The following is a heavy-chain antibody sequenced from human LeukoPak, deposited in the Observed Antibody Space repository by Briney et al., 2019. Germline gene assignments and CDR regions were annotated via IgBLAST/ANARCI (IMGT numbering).Heavy chain of an antibody. CDR3: ATTPLPAY. J-gene: IGHJ4*02. Sequence: PGGSLRLSCVASGFTLSSYWMSWVRQAPGKGLEWVANIKEDGSEKYYVDSVKGRFTISRDNAKNSLYLQMNSLRDEDTAVYYCATTPLPAYWGQGTLVTVSS. CDR2: IKEDGSEK. V-gene: IGHV3-7*01. CDR1: GFTLSSYW.